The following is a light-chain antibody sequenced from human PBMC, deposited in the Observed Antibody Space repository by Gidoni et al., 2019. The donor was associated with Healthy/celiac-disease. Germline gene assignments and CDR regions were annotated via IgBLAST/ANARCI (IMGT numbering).Light chain of an antibody. J-gene: IGKJ4*01. V-gene: IGKV2-28*01. CDR3: MQALQTPLT. CDR2: LGS. Sequence: LPVTPGEPASISCRSSQSLLHSNGYNYLDWYLQKPGQSPQLLIYLGSNRASGVPDRFSGSGSGTDFTLKISRDQAEDVGVYYCMQALQTPLTFGGGTKVEIK. CDR1: QSLLHSNGYNY.